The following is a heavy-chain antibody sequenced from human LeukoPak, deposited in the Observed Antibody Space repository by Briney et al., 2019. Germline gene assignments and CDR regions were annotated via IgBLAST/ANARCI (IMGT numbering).Heavy chain of an antibody. V-gene: IGHV1-69*13. Sequence: SVKVSCKASGGTFSSYAISWVRQAPGQGLEWMGGIIPIFGTANYAQKFQGRVTITADESTSTAYMELSGLRSEDTAVYYCARVLSDYGDFRFDYWGQGTLVTVSS. J-gene: IGHJ4*02. CDR2: IIPIFGTA. CDR3: ARVLSDYGDFRFDY. D-gene: IGHD4-17*01. CDR1: GGTFSSYA.